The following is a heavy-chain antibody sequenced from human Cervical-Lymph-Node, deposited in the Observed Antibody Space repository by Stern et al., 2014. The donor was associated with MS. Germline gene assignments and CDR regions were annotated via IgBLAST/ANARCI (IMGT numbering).Heavy chain of an antibody. D-gene: IGHD3-16*02. CDR3: ARGYRFFDD. CDR1: GGPISSGSYY. Sequence: VQLVESGPGLVKPSQTLSLTCTVSGGPISSGSYYWSWIRQPAGKRLEGVGRMFSRGQTFYNPSLKSRVKLSVDQSTNQLSLWLSSVTAADTAVYYCARGYRFFDDWGQGTLVTVSS. CDR2: MFSRGQT. V-gene: IGHV4-61*02. J-gene: IGHJ4*02.